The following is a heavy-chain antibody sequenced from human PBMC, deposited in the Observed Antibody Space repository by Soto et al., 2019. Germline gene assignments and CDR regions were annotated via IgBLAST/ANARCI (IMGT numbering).Heavy chain of an antibody. Sequence: PGGSLRLSCTASGFTFNSHTMHWFRQAPGEGLEWVAVISYDGSYKFYADSVKGRFTISRGNSKNTLYLQMNSLRAEDTAVYYCARDPPLLLWFGELHVWGQGTTVTVSS. CDR2: ISYDGSYK. CDR3: ARDPPLLLWFGELHV. D-gene: IGHD3-10*01. CDR1: GFTFNSHT. J-gene: IGHJ6*02. V-gene: IGHV3-30-3*01.